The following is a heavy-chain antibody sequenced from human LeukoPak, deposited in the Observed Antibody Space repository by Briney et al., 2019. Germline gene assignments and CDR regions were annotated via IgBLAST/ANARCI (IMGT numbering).Heavy chain of an antibody. D-gene: IGHD4-17*01. CDR2: ISTSSSYI. CDR3: AKDPKTTVTTYYFDY. J-gene: IGHJ4*02. CDR1: GFTFSSYS. V-gene: IGHV3-21*04. Sequence: GGSLRLSCAASGFTFSSYSMNWVRQAPGKGLEWVSSISTSSSYIHYADSVKGRFTISRDNAKNSLYLQMNSLRAEDTAVYYCAKDPKTTVTTYYFDYWGQGTLVTVSS.